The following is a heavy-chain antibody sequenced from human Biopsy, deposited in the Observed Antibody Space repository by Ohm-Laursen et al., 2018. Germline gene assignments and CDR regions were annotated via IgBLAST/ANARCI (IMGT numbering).Heavy chain of an antibody. V-gene: IGHV3-7*01. CDR1: GFTFSDYW. CDR2: IKQDGNEK. Sequence: SLRLSCAASGFTFSDYWMGWVRQAPGKGLEWVANIKQDGNEKYYVDSVKGRFTISRDNAKNSLYLQMNSLRAEDTAVYYCTRDTTYYAGTTYYDALDVWGQGTTVTVSP. J-gene: IGHJ3*01. D-gene: IGHD2/OR15-2a*01. CDR3: TRDTTYYAGTTYYDALDV.